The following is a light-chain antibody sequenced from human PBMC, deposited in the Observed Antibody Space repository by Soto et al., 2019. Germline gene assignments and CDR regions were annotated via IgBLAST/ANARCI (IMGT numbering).Light chain of an antibody. CDR1: QSVSYSF. CDR2: GAS. Sequence: EIVLTQSPGTLSLSPGERATLSCRASQSVSYSFLAWYQQKPGQAPRLLIYGASSRATGIPDRFSGSGSGTDFTLTISRLEPEDVAVYYCQQYGSSPLTFGGGTKVEIK. V-gene: IGKV3-20*01. CDR3: QQYGSSPLT. J-gene: IGKJ4*01.